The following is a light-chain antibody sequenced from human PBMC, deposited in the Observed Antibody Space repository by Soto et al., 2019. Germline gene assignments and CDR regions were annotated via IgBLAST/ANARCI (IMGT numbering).Light chain of an antibody. CDR1: SSDVGAYKY. V-gene: IGLV2-8*01. CDR2: EVT. J-gene: IGLJ3*02. Sequence: QSALTQPPSASGSPGQSVTISCTGTSSDVGAYKYVSWYQQYPGKAPKLMIYEVTKRPSGVPDRFSGSKSGNTASLTVSWLQAEDEADYYCTSYVGNDIWVFGGGTQVTVL. CDR3: TSYVGNDIWV.